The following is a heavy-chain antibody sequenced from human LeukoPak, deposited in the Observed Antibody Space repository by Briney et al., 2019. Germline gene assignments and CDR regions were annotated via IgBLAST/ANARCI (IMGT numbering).Heavy chain of an antibody. J-gene: IGHJ4*02. V-gene: IGHV3-49*04. CDR2: IRSKANGETR. CDR1: GFTFGDYG. CDR3: TNRVPDYSASSGSYSYYFDD. D-gene: IGHD3-10*01. Sequence: GGSLRLSCTTSGFTFGDYGMSWVRQAPGKGLEWVGFIRSKANGETRQYAASVKGRFTISRDDSKSTTYLEMSSLKTEDTAVYYCTNRVPDYSASSGSYSYYFDDWGQGTLVTVSS.